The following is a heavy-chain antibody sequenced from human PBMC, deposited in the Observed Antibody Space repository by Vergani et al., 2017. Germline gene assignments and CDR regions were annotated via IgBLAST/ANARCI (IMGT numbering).Heavy chain of an antibody. Sequence: QVQLQESVPGLVKSSETLSLTCSVSFDSIRNLYCNWIRQPPGKGLEWIGSIHYSENTNYNPSLKTRVTISVDTSKSQFSLRLTSVTAADSAIYYCAGDTHSWQRADRWGQGLLVSVSS. CDR2: IHYSENT. CDR1: FDSIRNLY. V-gene: IGHV4-59*11. CDR3: AGDTHSWQRADR. D-gene: IGHD6-13*01. J-gene: IGHJ5*02.